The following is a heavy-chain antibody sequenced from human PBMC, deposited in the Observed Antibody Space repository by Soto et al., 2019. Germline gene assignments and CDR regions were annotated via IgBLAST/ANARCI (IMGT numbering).Heavy chain of an antibody. CDR2: ISSSGGRT. D-gene: IGHD3-3*01. CDR3: AKVAKSRVVIEYFDY. CDR1: GFTFANYG. J-gene: IGHJ4*02. Sequence: GGFLGLSCGTSGFTFANYGVGWVRQAPGRGLEWVSGISSSGGRTYYADSVKGRFTISRDNSKNTLFLQMNSLRAEDTAVYYCAKVAKSRVVIEYFDYWGQGSLVTVSS. V-gene: IGHV3-23*01.